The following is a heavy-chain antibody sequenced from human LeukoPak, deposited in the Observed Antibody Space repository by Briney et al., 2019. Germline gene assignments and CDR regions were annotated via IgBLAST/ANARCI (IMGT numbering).Heavy chain of an antibody. CDR3: AKDQAYCSGGSCYSSFDY. CDR1: GFTFSSYA. V-gene: IGHV3-23*01. J-gene: IGHJ4*02. CDR2: ISGSGGST. Sequence: PGGSLRLSCAASGFTFSSYAMSCVRQAPGKGLEWVSGISGSGGSTYYADSVKGRFTISRDNSKNTLYLQMNSLRAEDTPVYYCAKDQAYCSGGSCYSSFDYWGQGTLVTVSS. D-gene: IGHD2-15*01.